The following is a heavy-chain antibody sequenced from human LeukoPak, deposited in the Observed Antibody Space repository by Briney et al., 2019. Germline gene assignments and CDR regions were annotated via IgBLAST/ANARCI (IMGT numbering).Heavy chain of an antibody. CDR1: GFNFSTYA. CDR3: AKDNRVGANYYYYYMDV. D-gene: IGHD1-26*01. Sequence: GGSLRLSCAASGFNFSTYAMSWVRQAPGKGLEWVSGISGSGESTYYADSVKGRFTVPRDNSKNTLYLQMNSLRAEDTAVYYCAKDNRVGANYYYYYMDVWGKGTTVTVSS. J-gene: IGHJ6*03. V-gene: IGHV3-23*01. CDR2: ISGSGEST.